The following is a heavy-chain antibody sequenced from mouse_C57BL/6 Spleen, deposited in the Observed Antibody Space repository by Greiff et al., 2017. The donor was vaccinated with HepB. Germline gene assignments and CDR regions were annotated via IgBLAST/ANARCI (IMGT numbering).Heavy chain of an antibody. V-gene: IGHV1-80*01. CDR1: GYAFSSYW. D-gene: IGHD3-2*02. Sequence: QVQLQQSGAELVKPGASVKISCKASGYAFSSYWMNWVKQRPGKGLEWIGQIYPGDGDTNYNGKFKGKATLTADKSSSTAYMQLSSLTSEDSAVYFCARSGLGYGYFDYGGQGTTLTVSS. J-gene: IGHJ2*01. CDR3: ARSGLGYGYFDY. CDR2: IYPGDGDT.